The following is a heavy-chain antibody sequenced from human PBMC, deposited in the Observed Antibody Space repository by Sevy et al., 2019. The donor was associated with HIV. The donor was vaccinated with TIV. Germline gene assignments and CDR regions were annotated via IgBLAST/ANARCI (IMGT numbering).Heavy chain of an antibody. CDR2: IKSKSEGGTA. CDR3: TTGGSLFQR. V-gene: IGHV3-15*01. D-gene: IGHD2-15*01. J-gene: IGHJ1*01. CDR1: GFTFSNAW. Sequence: GGSLRLSCEGSGFTFSNAWMNWVRQARGKGLEWVGHIKSKSEGGTAAYNTPVNGRFTISRDDSKNTLYLQMNTLKIEATAVYYCTTGGSLFQRWGQGSLVTVSS.